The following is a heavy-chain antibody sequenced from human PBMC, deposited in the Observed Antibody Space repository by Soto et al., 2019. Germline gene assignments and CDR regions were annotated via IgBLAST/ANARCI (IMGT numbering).Heavy chain of an antibody. Sequence: EAQLVESGGVLVQPGGSLRLSCAASGFTFNSYWMTWVRQAPGKGLEWVANIKADGSGKYLVDSVKGRFTISRENAANSLYLQMNDLRVEDTAVYYSARDPPRSVGSYPSFYYFVFDVWGPGTTGTVSS. V-gene: IGHV3-7*03. J-gene: IGHJ6*01. D-gene: IGHD1-26*01. CDR3: ARDPPRSVGSYPSFYYFVFDV. CDR1: GFTFNSYW. CDR2: IKADGSGK.